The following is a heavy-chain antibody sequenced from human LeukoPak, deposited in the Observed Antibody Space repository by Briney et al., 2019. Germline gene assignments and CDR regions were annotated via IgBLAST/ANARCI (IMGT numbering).Heavy chain of an antibody. CDR3: AKDLYRDAFDI. J-gene: IGHJ3*02. V-gene: IGHV3-53*01. CDR1: GFIVNNKY. CDR2: IYNDGRT. Sequence: GGSLRLSCAASGFIVNNKYMTWVRQGPGKGLEWVSLIYNDGRTYYADSVKGRFTISRDNSKNTLYLQMNSLRAEDTAVYYCAKDLYRDAFDIWGQGTMVTVSS.